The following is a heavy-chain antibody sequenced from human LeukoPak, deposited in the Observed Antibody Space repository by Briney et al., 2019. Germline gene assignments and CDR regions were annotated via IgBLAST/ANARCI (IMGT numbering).Heavy chain of an antibody. CDR2: IIPIFGTA. V-gene: IGHV1-69*13. CDR1: GGTLSSYA. D-gene: IGHD2-15*01. CDR3: ARDAIVARGNWFDP. J-gene: IGHJ5*02. Sequence: GASVKVSCKASGGTLSSYAISWVRQAPGQGLEWMGGIIPIFGTANYAQKFQGRVTITADESTSTAYMELSSLRSEDTAVYYCARDAIVARGNWFDPWGQGTLVTISS.